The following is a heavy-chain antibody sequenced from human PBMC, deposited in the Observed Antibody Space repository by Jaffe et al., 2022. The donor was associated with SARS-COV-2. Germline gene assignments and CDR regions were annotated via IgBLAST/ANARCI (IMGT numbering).Heavy chain of an antibody. Sequence: EVRLLESGGGLVQPGGSLRLSCAASGFTFSTYAMTWVRQAPGKGLEWVSAISGRADNTYYADPVKGRFTISRDNFKNTLYLRMDSLRTEDTAVYYCAKAWDWRDPYYYYGMDVWGQGTTVTVSS. CDR3: AKAWDWRDPYYYYGMDV. V-gene: IGHV3-23*01. CDR1: GFTFSTYA. D-gene: IGHD3-9*01. CDR2: ISGRADNT. J-gene: IGHJ6*02.